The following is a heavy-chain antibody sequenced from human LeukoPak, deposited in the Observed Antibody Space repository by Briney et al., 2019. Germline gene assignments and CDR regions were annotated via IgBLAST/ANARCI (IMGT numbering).Heavy chain of an antibody. CDR1: GGSISSGDYY. CDR2: FYYSGST. J-gene: IGHJ5*02. V-gene: IGHV4-30-4*01. D-gene: IGHD3-22*01. Sequence: SETLSLTCTVSGGSISSGDYYWSWIRQPPGKGLEWIGYFYYSGSTYYNPSLKSRVTISVDTSKNQFPLKLSSVTAADTAVYYCARPYYYDSRIDPWGQGTLVTVSS. CDR3: ARPYYYDSRIDP.